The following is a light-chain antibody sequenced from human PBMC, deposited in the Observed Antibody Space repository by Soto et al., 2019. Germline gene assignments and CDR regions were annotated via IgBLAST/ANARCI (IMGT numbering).Light chain of an antibody. CDR3: GSYTGTGTLL. CDR2: DVR. V-gene: IGLV2-14*01. Sequence: QSALTQPASVSGSPGQSITISCTGTTSDVGGYTYVSWYQQHPGNAPKLMIYDVRNRPSGVSNRFSGSKSGSTASLTISGFQAEDEADYYCGSYTGTGTLLFGGGTKLTVL. CDR1: TSDVGGYTY. J-gene: IGLJ2*01.